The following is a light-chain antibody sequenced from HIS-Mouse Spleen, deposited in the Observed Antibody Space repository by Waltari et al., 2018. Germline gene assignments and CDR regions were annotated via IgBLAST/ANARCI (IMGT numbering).Light chain of an antibody. V-gene: IGLV2-23*03. CDR2: EGS. CDR3: CSYAGSSTFDV. Sequence: QSALTQPASGSGSPGQSITIPGTGTSRDVGSYNLVSWYQQRPGKAPKLMIYEGSKRPSGVSNRFSGSKSGNTASLTISGLQAEDEADYYCCSYAGSSTFDVFGTGTKVTVL. J-gene: IGLJ1*01. CDR1: SRDVGSYNL.